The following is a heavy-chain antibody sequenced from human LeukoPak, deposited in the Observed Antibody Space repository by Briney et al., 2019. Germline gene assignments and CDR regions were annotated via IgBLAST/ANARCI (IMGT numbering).Heavy chain of an antibody. CDR3: ARSILDHAKWVSAAGY. Sequence: GASVNVSFKASGYTFTGYYMHWVRQAPGQGLEWMGWINPNSGGTNYAQKFQGRVTMTRDTSISTAYMELSRLRPDDTAVYYCARSILDHAKWVSAAGYWGQGTLVTVSS. D-gene: IGHD6-13*01. V-gene: IGHV1-2*02. CDR1: GYTFTGYY. CDR2: INPNSGGT. J-gene: IGHJ4*02.